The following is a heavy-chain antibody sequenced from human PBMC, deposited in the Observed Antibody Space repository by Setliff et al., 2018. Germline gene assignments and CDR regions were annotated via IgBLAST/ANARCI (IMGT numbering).Heavy chain of an antibody. V-gene: IGHV1-69*10. J-gene: IGHJ3*02. CDR3: ARVYQDAFDI. CDR1: GYTFTSYY. Sequence: SVKVSCKASGYTFTSYYMHWVRQAPGQGLEWMGGIIPILGIANYAQKFQGRVTITADESTSTAYMELSSLRSEDTAVYYCARVYQDAFDIWGQGTMVTVSS. CDR2: IIPILGIA.